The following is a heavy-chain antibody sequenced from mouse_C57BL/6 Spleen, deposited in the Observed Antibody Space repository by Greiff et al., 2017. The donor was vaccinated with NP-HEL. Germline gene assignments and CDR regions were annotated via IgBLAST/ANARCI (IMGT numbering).Heavy chain of an antibody. D-gene: IGHD2-2*01. V-gene: IGHV4-1*01. CDR3: ASLYYGYDGGYAMDY. J-gene: IGHJ4*01. CDR2: INPDSSTI. CDR1: GIDFSRYW. Sequence: EVMLVESGGGLVQPGGSLKLSCAASGIDFSRYWMSWVRRAPGKGLEWIGEINPDSSTINYAPSLKDKFIISRDNAKNTLYLQMSKVRSEDTALYYFASLYYGYDGGYAMDYWGQGTSVTVSS.